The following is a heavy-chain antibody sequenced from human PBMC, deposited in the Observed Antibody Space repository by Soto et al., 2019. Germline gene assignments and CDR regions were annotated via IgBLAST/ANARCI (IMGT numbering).Heavy chain of an antibody. D-gene: IGHD5-18*01. CDR1: GGSISSGGYY. V-gene: IGHV4-31*03. Sequence: QVQLQESGPGLVKPSQTLSLTCTVSGGSISSGGYYWSWIRQHPGKGLEWIGYIYYSGSTYYNPSLKSRVTISVDTSKNQFSLKLSSVTAADTAVYYCAPRTAMATYDYYGMDVWGQGNTVTVSS. J-gene: IGHJ6*02. CDR2: IYYSGST. CDR3: APRTAMATYDYYGMDV.